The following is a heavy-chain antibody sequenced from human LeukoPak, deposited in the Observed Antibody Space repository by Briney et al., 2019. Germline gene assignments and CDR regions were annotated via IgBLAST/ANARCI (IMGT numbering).Heavy chain of an antibody. J-gene: IGHJ4*02. V-gene: IGHV4-4*07. CDR1: GGSISSYY. D-gene: IGHD5-18*01. CDR3: ARATRGYSYGYYFDY. CDR2: IYTGGST. Sequence: SETLPLTCTVSGGSISSYYWSWIRQPAGKGLEWIGRIYTGGSTNYNPSLKSRVTMSVDTSKNQFSLKLSSVTAADTAVYYCARATRGYSYGYYFDYWGQGTLVTVSS.